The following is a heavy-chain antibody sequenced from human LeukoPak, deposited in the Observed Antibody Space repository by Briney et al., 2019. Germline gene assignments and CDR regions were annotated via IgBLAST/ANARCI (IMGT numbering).Heavy chain of an antibody. V-gene: IGHV3-23*01. J-gene: IGHJ6*03. CDR2: ISGSGGST. Sequence: GGSLRLSCAPAGFTFRSYAMSWVRQPPGKGLEWVSAISGSGGSTYYADSVKGRFTISRDNPKTTLYLQMNSLRAEDTAVYYCARRGLRPDYYYMDVWGKGTTVTVSS. D-gene: IGHD3-3*01. CDR3: ARRGLRPDYYYMDV. CDR1: GFTFRSYA.